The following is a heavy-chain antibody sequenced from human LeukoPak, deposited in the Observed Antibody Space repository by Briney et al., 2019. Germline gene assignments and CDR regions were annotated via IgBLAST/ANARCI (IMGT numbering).Heavy chain of an antibody. CDR2: ISSSGSTI. V-gene: IGHV3-48*03. J-gene: IGHJ6*02. Sequence: GGSLRLSCAASGFTFSSYEMNWVRQAPGKGLEWVSYISSSGSTIYYADSVKGRFTISRDNAKNSLYLQMNSLRAEDTAVYYCARAEVAGGIYPYYYYGMDVWGQGTTVTVSS. CDR3: ARAEVAGGIYPYYYYGMDV. D-gene: IGHD5-12*01. CDR1: GFTFSSYE.